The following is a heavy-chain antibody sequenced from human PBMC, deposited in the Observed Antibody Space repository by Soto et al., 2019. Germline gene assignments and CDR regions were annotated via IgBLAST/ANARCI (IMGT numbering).Heavy chain of an antibody. CDR1: GGSFSGYY. V-gene: IGHV4-34*01. J-gene: IGHJ4*02. CDR2: INHSGST. CDR3: ARDKITGLFDY. Sequence: QVQLQQWGAGLLKPSETLSLTCAVYGGSFSGYYWTWIRQPPGTGLEWIGEINHSGSTNYNPSLKCRFTISVAMSKNQFSLKLTSVTAADTAVYYCARDKITGLFDYWGQGTLVTVSS. D-gene: IGHD2-8*02.